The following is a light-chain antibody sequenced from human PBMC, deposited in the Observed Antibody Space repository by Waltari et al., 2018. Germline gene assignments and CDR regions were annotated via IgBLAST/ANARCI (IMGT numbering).Light chain of an antibody. CDR1: SSDVGGYNY. CDR3: CSYAGTYLVV. V-gene: IGLV2-11*01. J-gene: IGLJ2*01. CDR2: DVT. Sequence: QSALTQPRSVSGSPGQSVTISCTGPSSDVGGYNYPSWYQQHPGQAPKLMIYDVTKRPSGVPDRFSGSKSGNTASLTISGLQAEDEADYYCCSYAGTYLVVFGGGTKLTVL.